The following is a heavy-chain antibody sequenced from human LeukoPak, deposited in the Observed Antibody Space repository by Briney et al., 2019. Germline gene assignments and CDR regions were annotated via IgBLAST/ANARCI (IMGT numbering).Heavy chain of an antibody. J-gene: IGHJ6*02. CDR3: ARGFLRYCSGGSCYGMDV. D-gene: IGHD2-15*01. V-gene: IGHV3-33*01. CDR2: IWYDGSNK. CDR1: GFTFSSYG. Sequence: PGRSLRLSCAASGFTFSSYGMHWVRQAPGKGLEWVAVIWYDGSNKYYADSVKGRFTISRDNYKNTLYLQVNSLRAEDTAVYYCARGFLRYCSGGSCYGMDVWGQGTTVTVSS.